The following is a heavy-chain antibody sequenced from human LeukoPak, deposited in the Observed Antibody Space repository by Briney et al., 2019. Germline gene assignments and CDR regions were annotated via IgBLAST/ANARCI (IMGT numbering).Heavy chain of an antibody. Sequence: PSETLSLTCSVSGTSISSSGYFWGWIRQPPGKGLQWTGSIHYSGSTFYNPSLKSRVTISQDTSKDQFSLNLTSVTAADTAVYYCAALDSSSGWFDPWGRGILVTVSS. CDR1: GTSISSSGYF. CDR3: AALDSSSGWFDP. V-gene: IGHV4-39*01. D-gene: IGHD6-6*01. CDR2: IHYSGST. J-gene: IGHJ5*02.